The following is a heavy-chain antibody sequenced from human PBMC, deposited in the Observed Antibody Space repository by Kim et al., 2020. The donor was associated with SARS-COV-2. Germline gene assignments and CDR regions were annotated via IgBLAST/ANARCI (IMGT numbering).Heavy chain of an antibody. D-gene: IGHD1-26*01. Sequence: YSADSLKDRFTNSRDNSKNTLYLQMNSLGVEYTAVYYCAKARGATKVFDYWGQGALVTVSS. CDR3: AKARGATKVFDY. V-gene: IGHV3-23*03. J-gene: IGHJ4*02.